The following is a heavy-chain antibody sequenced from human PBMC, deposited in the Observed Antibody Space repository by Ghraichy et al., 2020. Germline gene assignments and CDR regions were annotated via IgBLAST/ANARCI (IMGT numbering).Heavy chain of an antibody. CDR2: IYHSGST. J-gene: IGHJ4*02. CDR1: GGSISSSNW. D-gene: IGHD6-6*01. V-gene: IGHV4-4*02. Sequence: SETLSLTCAVSGGSISSSNWWSWVRQPPGKGLEWIGEIYHSGSTNYNPSLKSRVTISVDKSKNQFSLKLSSVTAADTAVYYCARGGSSSSRGDYFDYWGQGTLVTVSS. CDR3: ARGGSSSSRGDYFDY.